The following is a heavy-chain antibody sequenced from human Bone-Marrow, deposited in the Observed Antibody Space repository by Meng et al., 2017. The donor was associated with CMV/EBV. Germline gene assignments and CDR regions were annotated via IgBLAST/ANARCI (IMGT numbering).Heavy chain of an antibody. D-gene: IGHD3-10*01. Sequence: GGSLRLSRAASGFTFSSYWMHWVRQAPGKGLVWVSRINSDGSSTSYADSVKGRFTISRDNAKNSLYLQMNSLRAEDTAVYYCARSLMVRGVGYYGMDVWGQGTTVTVSS. V-gene: IGHV3-74*01. J-gene: IGHJ6*02. CDR2: INSDGSST. CDR1: GFTFSSYW. CDR3: ARSLMVRGVGYYGMDV.